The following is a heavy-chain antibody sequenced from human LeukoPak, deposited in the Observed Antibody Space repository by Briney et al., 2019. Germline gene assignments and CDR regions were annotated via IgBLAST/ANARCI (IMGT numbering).Heavy chain of an antibody. J-gene: IGHJ4*02. CDR2: ILIESDGGTT. CDR1: GFTFSNAW. Sequence: PGGSLRLSCAASGFTFSNAWMTWVRQAPGKGLEWVGRILIESDGGTTDYAAPVKGRFTISRDDSINTLYLQMNGLTTEDTALYYCATSGTTTMRLLDYWGQGTLVTVSS. D-gene: IGHD1-26*01. CDR3: ATSGTTTMRLLDY. V-gene: IGHV3-15*01.